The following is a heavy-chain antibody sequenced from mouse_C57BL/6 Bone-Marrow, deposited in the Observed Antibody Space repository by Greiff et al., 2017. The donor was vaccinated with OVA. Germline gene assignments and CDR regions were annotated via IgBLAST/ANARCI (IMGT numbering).Heavy chain of an antibody. Sequence: EVQVVESGEGLVKPGGSLKLSCAASGFTFSSYAMSWVRQTHPPRLEWVAYISSLFDYIYYADTVKGRFTISRDNARNTLYLQMSSLKSEDTAMYYCTRDKVFPYGNFFDYWGQGTTLTVSS. CDR1: GFTFSSYA. V-gene: IGHV5-9-1*02. J-gene: IGHJ2*01. CDR3: TRDKVFPYGNFFDY. CDR2: ISSLFDYI. D-gene: IGHD2-10*02.